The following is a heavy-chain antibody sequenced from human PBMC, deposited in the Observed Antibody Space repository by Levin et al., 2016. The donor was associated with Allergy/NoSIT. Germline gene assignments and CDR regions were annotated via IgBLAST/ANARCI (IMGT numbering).Heavy chain of an antibody. J-gene: IGHJ6*02. CDR1: GGSFSSYY. Sequence: GSLRLSCAVYGGSFSSYYWSWIRQPPGKGLEWIGSIYYSGSTYYNPSLKSRVTISVDTSKNQFSLKLSSVTAADTAVYYCASLPIGDYYYYYGMDVWGQGTTVTVSS. V-gene: IGHV4-39*01. CDR2: IYYSGST. CDR3: ASLPIGDYYYYYGMDV.